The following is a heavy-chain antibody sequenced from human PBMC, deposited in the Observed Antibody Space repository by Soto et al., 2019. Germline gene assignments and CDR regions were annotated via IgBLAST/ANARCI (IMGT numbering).Heavy chain of an antibody. Sequence: GGSLRLSCAASGFTFSSYAMHWVRQAPGKGLEWVAVISYDGSNKYYADSVKGRFTISRDNSKNTLYLQMNSLRAEDTAVYYCARAIVTAIFGVVGYGMDVWGQGTTVTVSS. CDR1: GFTFSSYA. D-gene: IGHD3-3*01. CDR3: ARAIVTAIFGVVGYGMDV. J-gene: IGHJ6*02. CDR2: ISYDGSNK. V-gene: IGHV3-30-3*01.